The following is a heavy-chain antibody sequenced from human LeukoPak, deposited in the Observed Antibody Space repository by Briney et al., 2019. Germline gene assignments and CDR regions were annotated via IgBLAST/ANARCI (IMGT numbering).Heavy chain of an antibody. CDR1: GFTFDDYA. Sequence: GGSLRLSCAASGFTFDDYAMHWVRQAPGKGLEWVSGISWNSGSIGYADSVKGRFTISRDNAKNSLYLQMNGLRAEDTALYYCAKVSSWVYYYYGMDVWGQGTTVTVSS. V-gene: IGHV3-9*01. D-gene: IGHD7-27*01. CDR2: ISWNSGSI. CDR3: AKVSSWVYYYYGMDV. J-gene: IGHJ6*02.